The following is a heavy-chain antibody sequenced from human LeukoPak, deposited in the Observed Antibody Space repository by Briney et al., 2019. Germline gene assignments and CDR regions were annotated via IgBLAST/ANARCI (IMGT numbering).Heavy chain of an antibody. CDR2: IFYGGST. CDR1: GGSISSSGYF. Sequence: SETLSLTCTVSGGSISSSGYFWGWIRQPPEKGLEWIGTIFYGGSTYYNPSLKSRVTISVDTSKNQFSLKLSSVTAADTAVYYCARGARKVGATNFDYWGQGTLVTVSS. V-gene: IGHV4-39*07. D-gene: IGHD1-26*01. J-gene: IGHJ4*02. CDR3: ARGARKVGATNFDY.